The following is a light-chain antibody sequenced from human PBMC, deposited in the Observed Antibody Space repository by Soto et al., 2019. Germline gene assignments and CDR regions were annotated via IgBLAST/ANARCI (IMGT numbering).Light chain of an antibody. CDR1: SSNIGAAND. CDR3: QSYDNSLSDYV. Sequence: QSVLTQPPSVSGAPGQRVTISCTGSSSNIGAANDVRWYQQLPGRAPTLLIYGNHNRPSGVPDRFSGSKSGTSASLAITGLQSEDEADYSCQSYDNSLSDYVFGNGIRSP. J-gene: IGLJ1*01. CDR2: GNH. V-gene: IGLV1-40*01.